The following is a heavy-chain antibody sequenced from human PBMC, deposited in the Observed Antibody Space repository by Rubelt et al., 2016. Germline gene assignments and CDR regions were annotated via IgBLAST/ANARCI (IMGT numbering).Heavy chain of an antibody. CDR2: IYYSGST. CDR3: ARLSSGWYYFDY. CDR1: GGSISSSSYY. V-gene: IGHV4-39*01. J-gene: IGHJ4*02. Sequence: QLQLQESGPGLVKSSETLSLTCTVSGGSISSSSYYWGWIRQPPGKGLEWIGSIYYSGSTYYNPSLKSRVPSSVDTSKTQFSLKLSSVTAADTAVYYCARLSSGWYYFDYWGQGTLVTVSS. D-gene: IGHD6-19*01.